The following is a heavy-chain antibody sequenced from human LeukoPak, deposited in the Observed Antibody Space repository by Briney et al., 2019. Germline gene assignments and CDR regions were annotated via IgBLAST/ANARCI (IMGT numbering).Heavy chain of an antibody. D-gene: IGHD5-12*01. V-gene: IGHV2-70*04. CDR2: IDWDDDK. J-gene: IGHJ4*02. CDR1: GFSLSTSGMR. CDR3: ARMIIVAGYFDY. Sequence: SGPALVKPTQTLTLTCTFSGFSLSTSGMRVSWIRQPPGKALEWLARIDWDDDKFYSTSLKTRLTISKDTSKNQAVLTMTNMDPVDTATYYCARMIIVAGYFDYWGQGTLVTVSS.